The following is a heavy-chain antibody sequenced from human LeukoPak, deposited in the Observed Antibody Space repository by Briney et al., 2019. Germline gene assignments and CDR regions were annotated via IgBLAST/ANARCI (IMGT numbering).Heavy chain of an antibody. CDR1: GLTFSHAW. D-gene: IGHD3-3*01. V-gene: IGHV3-48*01. J-gene: IGHJ6*02. Sequence: GGSLRLSCVTSGLTFSHAWMNWVRQAPGKGLEWVSYISSAGSTIYYADSVRGRFTISRDNAKNSLYLEMNGLRAEDTAVYYCARDDVGVGTYDYYGMDVWGQGTTVIVSS. CDR2: ISSAGSTI. CDR3: ARDDVGVGTYDYYGMDV.